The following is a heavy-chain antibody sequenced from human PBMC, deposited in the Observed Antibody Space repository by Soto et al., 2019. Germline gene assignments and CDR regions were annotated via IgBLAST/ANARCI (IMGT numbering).Heavy chain of an antibody. Sequence: QVQLQESGPGLVKPSQTLSLTCTVSGGSISSGGYYWSWIRQHPGKGLEWIGYIYYSGSTYYNPSLKSRVTISVDTSKHQVALKLSSVTAADTAVYYCAREWFGELLRWFDPWGQGTLVTVSS. CDR2: IYYSGST. D-gene: IGHD3-10*01. V-gene: IGHV4-31*03. J-gene: IGHJ5*02. CDR3: AREWFGELLRWFDP. CDR1: GGSISSGGYY.